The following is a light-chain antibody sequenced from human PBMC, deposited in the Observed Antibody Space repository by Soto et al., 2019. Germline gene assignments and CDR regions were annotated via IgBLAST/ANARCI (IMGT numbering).Light chain of an antibody. V-gene: IGKV3-20*01. J-gene: IGKJ2*01. Sequence: EIVLTQSPGTLSLSPGERATLSCRASQSVSSSYLAWYQQKPGQAPRLLIYGASSRATDIPDRFSGSGSGTDFTLTISRLEPEDFAVYYCQQYGSAPRDTFGQGTKLEIK. CDR1: QSVSSSY. CDR3: QQYGSAPRDT. CDR2: GAS.